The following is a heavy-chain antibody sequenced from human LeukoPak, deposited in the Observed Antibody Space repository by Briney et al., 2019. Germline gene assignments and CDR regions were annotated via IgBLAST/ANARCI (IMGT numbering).Heavy chain of an antibody. CDR1: GGSISSGAYY. CDR3: ARDSFTSSWYYFDF. D-gene: IGHD6-13*01. CDR2: IFYSGNT. Sequence: SQTPSLTCTVSGGSISSGAYYWSWIRQHPGKGLEWIGYIFYSGNTYYNPSLKSRVSISLDTSKNQFSLRLSSVTAADTAVYYCARDSFTSSWYYFDFWGQGTLVTVSS. V-gene: IGHV4-31*03. J-gene: IGHJ4*02.